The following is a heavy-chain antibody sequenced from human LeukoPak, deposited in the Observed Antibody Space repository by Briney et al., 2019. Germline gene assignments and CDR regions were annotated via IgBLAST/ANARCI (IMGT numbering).Heavy chain of an antibody. Sequence: SETLSLTCTGSGGSISRYYWSWIRQPPGKGLEGIGYIYYSGSTNYNPSLKSRVTISVDTSKNQFSLKLSSVTAADTAAYYCARAIAVAEFDYWGHGTLVTVAS. D-gene: IGHD6-19*01. J-gene: IGHJ4*01. V-gene: IGHV4-59*08. CDR2: IYYSGST. CDR1: GGSISRYY. CDR3: ARAIAVAEFDY.